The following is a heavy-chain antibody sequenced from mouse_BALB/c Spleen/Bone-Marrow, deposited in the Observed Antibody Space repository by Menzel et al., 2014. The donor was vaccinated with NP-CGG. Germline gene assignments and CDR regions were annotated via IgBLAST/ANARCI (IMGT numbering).Heavy chain of an antibody. Sequence: EVHLVESGGGLVQPGGSLKLSCAASGFTFSSYGMSWVRQTPDKRLELVATINSNGGSTYYPDSVKGRFTISRDNAKNTLYLQMSSLKSEDTAMYYCTRDYYGSSYARDYWGQGTSVTVSS. CDR2: INSNGGST. V-gene: IGHV5-6-3*01. CDR3: TRDYYGSSYARDY. D-gene: IGHD1-1*01. J-gene: IGHJ4*01. CDR1: GFTFSSYG.